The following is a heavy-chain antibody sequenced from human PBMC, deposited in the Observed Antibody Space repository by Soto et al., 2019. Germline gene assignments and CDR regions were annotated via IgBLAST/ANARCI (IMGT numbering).Heavy chain of an antibody. CDR2: IVHIYRTA. CDR1: GGTFSSYR. J-gene: IGHJ4*02. Sequence: ASVKVSCKASGGTFSSYRINWVRQAPGQGLGWVGGIVHIYRTADYAQKFRGRVTITADESARTAYLEVRSLKSQDTAFYYCARDSGAKLSSSWGQGTLVTVSS. CDR3: ARDSGAKLSSS. V-gene: IGHV1-69*13. D-gene: IGHD6-13*01.